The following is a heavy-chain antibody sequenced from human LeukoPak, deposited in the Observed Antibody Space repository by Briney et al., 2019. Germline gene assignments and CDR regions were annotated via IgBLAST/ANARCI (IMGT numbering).Heavy chain of an antibody. J-gene: IGHJ4*02. CDR1: GFTFDDYG. D-gene: IGHD3-22*01. V-gene: IGHV3-9*01. Sequence: GGSLRLSCAASGFTFDDYGMSWVRQAPGKGLEWVSGISWNSGSIGYADSVKGRFTISRGNAKKTLYLQMNSLSAEDTALYYCAKDVESLKYDSSGYDYWGQGTLVTVSS. CDR2: ISWNSGSI. CDR3: AKDVESLKYDSSGYDY.